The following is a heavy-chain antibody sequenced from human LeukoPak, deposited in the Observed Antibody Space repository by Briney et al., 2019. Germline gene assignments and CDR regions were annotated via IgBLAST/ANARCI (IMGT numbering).Heavy chain of an antibody. Sequence: GGSLRLSCAASGFTFSSYSMNWVRQAPGEGLEWVSSISSSSSYIYYADSVNGRFTISRDNAKNSLYLQMNSLRAEDTAVYYCARDLSNWNEAGGTCWGQGTLVTVSS. CDR3: ARDLSNWNEAGGTC. V-gene: IGHV3-21*01. D-gene: IGHD1-20*01. CDR2: ISSSSSYI. CDR1: GFTFSSYS. J-gene: IGHJ4*02.